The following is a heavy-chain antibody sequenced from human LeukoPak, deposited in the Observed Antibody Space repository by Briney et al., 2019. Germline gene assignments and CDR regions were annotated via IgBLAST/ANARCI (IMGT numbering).Heavy chain of an antibody. CDR2: IKQDGSEK. D-gene: IGHD6-13*01. CDR3: ARQIAAADY. Sequence: GGSLRLSCVASGFTFSSYWMSWVSQAPGKGLEWVANIKQDGSEKYYVDSVKGRFTISRDNAKNSLYLQMNSLRAEDTAVYYCARQIAAADYWGQGTLVTVSS. CDR1: GFTFSSYW. J-gene: IGHJ4*02. V-gene: IGHV3-7*03.